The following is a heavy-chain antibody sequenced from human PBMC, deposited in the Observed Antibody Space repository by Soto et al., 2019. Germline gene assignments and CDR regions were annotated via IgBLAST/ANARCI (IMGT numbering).Heavy chain of an antibody. V-gene: IGHV3-30*18. J-gene: IGHJ6*02. CDR1: GFTFSSYG. D-gene: IGHD4-17*01. CDR3: AKDALDYGGNTTSPRPDYYYYYGMDV. Sequence: QVQLVESGGGVVQPGRSLRLSCAASGFTFSSYGMHWVRQAPGKGLEWVAVISYDGSNKYYADSVKGRFTISRDNSKNTLYLQMNSLRAEDTAVYYCAKDALDYGGNTTSPRPDYYYYYGMDVWGQGTTVTVSS. CDR2: ISYDGSNK.